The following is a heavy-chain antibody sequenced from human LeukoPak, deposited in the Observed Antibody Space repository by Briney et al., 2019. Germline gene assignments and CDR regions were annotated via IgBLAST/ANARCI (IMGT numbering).Heavy chain of an antibody. CDR2: IYSGGST. J-gene: IGHJ6*04. CDR3: AELGITMIGGV. Sequence: GGSLRLSCVASEFSVGSNYMTWVRQAPGKGLEWVSLIYSGGSTYYADSVKGRFTISRDNSKNTLYLQMNSLRAEDTAVYYCAELGITMIGGVWGKGTTVTISS. D-gene: IGHD3-10*02. CDR1: EFSVGSNY. V-gene: IGHV3-66*01.